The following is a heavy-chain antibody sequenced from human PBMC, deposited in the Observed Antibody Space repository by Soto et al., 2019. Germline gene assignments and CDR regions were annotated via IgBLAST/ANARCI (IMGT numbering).Heavy chain of an antibody. V-gene: IGHV3-48*01. CDR1: GFTFSSYS. CDR3: AREAGSAVAGMGYYYMDV. CDR2: ISSSSSTI. D-gene: IGHD6-19*01. Sequence: HPGGSLRLSCAASGFTFSSYSMNWVRQAPGKGLEWVSYISSSSSTIYYADSVKGRFTISRDNAKNSLYLQMNSLRAEDTAVYYCAREAGSAVAGMGYYYMDVWGKGTTVTVSS. J-gene: IGHJ6*03.